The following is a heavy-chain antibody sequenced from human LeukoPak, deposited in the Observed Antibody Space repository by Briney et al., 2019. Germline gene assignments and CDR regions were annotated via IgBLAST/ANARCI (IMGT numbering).Heavy chain of an antibody. Sequence: ASVKVSCKASGYTFTGYYMHWVRQAPGQGLEWMGWINPNSGGTNYAQKFQGRVTMTRNTSISTAYMELSSLRSEDTAVYYCAIPSSYRAENWFDPWGQGTLVTVSS. J-gene: IGHJ5*02. CDR3: AIPSSYRAENWFDP. CDR2: INPNSGGT. CDR1: GYTFTGYY. V-gene: IGHV1-2*02.